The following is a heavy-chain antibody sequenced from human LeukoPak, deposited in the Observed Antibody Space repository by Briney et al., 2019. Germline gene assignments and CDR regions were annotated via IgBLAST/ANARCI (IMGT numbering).Heavy chain of an antibody. CDR3: ARAYSERYGLGYYYMDV. Sequence: PGGSLRLSCAASGFTFSSYAMSWVRQAPGKGLEWVSSISGSGGRTHYADSVKGRFTISRDNAKKSLYLQMNSLRVEDTAVYYCARAYSERYGLGYYYMDVWGKGTTVTVSS. CDR2: ISGSGGRT. J-gene: IGHJ6*03. CDR1: GFTFSSYA. D-gene: IGHD1-26*01. V-gene: IGHV3-23*01.